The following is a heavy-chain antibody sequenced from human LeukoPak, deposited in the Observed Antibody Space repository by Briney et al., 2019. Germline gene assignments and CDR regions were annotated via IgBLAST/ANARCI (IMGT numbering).Heavy chain of an antibody. D-gene: IGHD3-3*01. CDR1: GGSFSGYY. CDR3: ARGTTTIFGVVIPRKYNWFDP. CDR2: INHSGST. Sequence: SETLSLICAVYGGSFSGYYWSWMRRPAGKGLEWIGEINHSGSTNYNPSLKGRVTISVDTSKNQFSLKLSSMTAAVTAVYYCARGTTTIFGVVIPRKYNWFDPWGQGTLVTVSS. V-gene: IGHV4-34*01. J-gene: IGHJ5*02.